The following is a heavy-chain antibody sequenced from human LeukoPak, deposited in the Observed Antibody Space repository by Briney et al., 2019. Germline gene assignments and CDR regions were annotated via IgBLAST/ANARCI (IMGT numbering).Heavy chain of an antibody. J-gene: IGHJ4*02. CDR1: GFTFDDYG. V-gene: IGHV3-20*04. D-gene: IGHD5-24*01. CDR2: INWSGGST. Sequence: GGSLRLSCAASGFTFDDYGMSWVRQGPGRGLEWVSGINWSGGSTGYADSVKGRFTISRDNAKNSLYLQMNSLRAEDTAVYYCAKDHGFHYYFDYWGQGTLVTVSS. CDR3: AKDHGFHYYFDY.